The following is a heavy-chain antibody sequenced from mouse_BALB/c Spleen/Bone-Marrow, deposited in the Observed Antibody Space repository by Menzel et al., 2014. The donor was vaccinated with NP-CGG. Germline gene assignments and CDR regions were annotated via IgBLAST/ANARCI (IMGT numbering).Heavy chain of an antibody. CDR3: ASRYDTMDY. J-gene: IGHJ4*01. CDR1: GYTFSSYW. CDR2: ILPGSGSI. V-gene: IGHV1-9*01. Sequence: QVQQKQSGAELMKPGASVKISCKATGYTFSSYWIEWVKQRPGHGLEWIGEILPGSGSIKYNEKFKGKATFTADTSSNTAYMQLSSLTSEDSAVYYCASRYDTMDYWGQGTSVTVSS.